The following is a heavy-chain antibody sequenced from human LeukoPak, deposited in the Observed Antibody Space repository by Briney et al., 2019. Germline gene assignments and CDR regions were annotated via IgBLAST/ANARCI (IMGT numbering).Heavy chain of an antibody. CDR2: IYYSGST. CDR3: ARVDSSNWYDSRGYFDY. D-gene: IGHD6-13*01. Sequence: SETLSLTCTVSGGSISSYYWSWSRQPPGKGLEGIVYIYYSGSTNYNPSLKSRVTISVDTSKNQFSLKLSSVTAADTAVYYCARVDSSNWYDSRGYFDYWGQGTLVTVSS. J-gene: IGHJ4*02. V-gene: IGHV4-59*01. CDR1: GGSISSYY.